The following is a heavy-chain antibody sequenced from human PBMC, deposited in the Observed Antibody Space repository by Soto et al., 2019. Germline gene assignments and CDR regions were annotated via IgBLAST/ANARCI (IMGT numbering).Heavy chain of an antibody. D-gene: IGHD6-13*01. CDR3: ARGSSSWYVSFDY. V-gene: IGHV3-74*01. Sequence: GGSLRLSCAASGFTFGSYAMSWVRQAPGRGLVWVSRINSDGSITGYADSVKGQFTISRDNAKNTLYLQMNSLRADDTAVYYCARGSSSWYVSFDYWGQGIRVTVS. J-gene: IGHJ4*02. CDR1: GFTFGSYA. CDR2: INSDGSIT.